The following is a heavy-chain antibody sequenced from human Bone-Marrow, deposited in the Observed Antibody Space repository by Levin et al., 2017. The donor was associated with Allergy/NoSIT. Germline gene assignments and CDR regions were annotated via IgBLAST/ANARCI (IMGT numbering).Heavy chain of an antibody. V-gene: IGHV3-48*01. CDR2: ISSSSSTI. Sequence: GESLKISCAASGFTFSSYSMNWVRQAPGKGLEWVSYISSSSSTIYYADSVKGRFTISRDNAKNSLYLQMNSLRAEDTAVYYCAREKGGFDWLFPYDAFDIWGQGTMVTVSS. J-gene: IGHJ3*02. D-gene: IGHD3-9*01. CDR3: AREKGGFDWLFPYDAFDI. CDR1: GFTFSSYS.